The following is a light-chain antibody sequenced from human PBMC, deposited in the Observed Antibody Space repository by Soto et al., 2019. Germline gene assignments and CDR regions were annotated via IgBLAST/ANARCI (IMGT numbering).Light chain of an antibody. Sequence: EIVMTQSPATLSVSPGERATLSCRARQRISSNLAWYQQKPGQAPRLLIYGESTRATGIPARFSGSGSGTDFTLTISRLEPEDFAVYYCQQYGSSPTFGQGTKVDIK. J-gene: IGKJ1*01. CDR3: QQYGSSPT. V-gene: IGKV3-15*01. CDR1: QRISSN. CDR2: GES.